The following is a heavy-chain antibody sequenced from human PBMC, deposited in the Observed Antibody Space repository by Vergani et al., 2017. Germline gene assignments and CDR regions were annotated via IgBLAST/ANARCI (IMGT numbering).Heavy chain of an antibody. Sequence: EVQLVQSGAEVKKPGESLKISCKGSGHSFTSYWIGWVRQLPGKGLEWMGIIYPGDSDTRYSPSFQGQVTISADKSISIAYMQWSSLKASDTAMYYCARTVGVVTAIPNWFDPWGQGTLVTVSS. V-gene: IGHV5-51*01. J-gene: IGHJ5*02. CDR1: GHSFTSYW. CDR2: IYPGDSDT. D-gene: IGHD2-21*02. CDR3: ARTVGVVTAIPNWFDP.